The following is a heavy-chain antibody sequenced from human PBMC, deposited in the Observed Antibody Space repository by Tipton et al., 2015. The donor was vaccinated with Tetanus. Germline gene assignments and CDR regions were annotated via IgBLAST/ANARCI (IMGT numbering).Heavy chain of an antibody. J-gene: IGHJ6*02. V-gene: IGHV4-34*01. CDR1: GGSFSGYY. Sequence: TLSLTCAVYGGSFSGYYWSWIRQPPGKGLEWIGEINHSGSTSYNPSLKSRVTISVDTSKNQFSLKLSSVTAADTAVYYCARGHYYYGMDVWGQGTTVTVSS. CDR2: INHSGST. CDR3: ARGHYYYGMDV.